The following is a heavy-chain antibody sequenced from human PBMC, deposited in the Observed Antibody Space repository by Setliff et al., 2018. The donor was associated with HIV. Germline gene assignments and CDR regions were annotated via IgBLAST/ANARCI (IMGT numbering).Heavy chain of an antibody. CDR3: SRLYYNFWTSHRAFFNY. Sequence: SETLSLTCAVSGDSITSRNYHWDWVRQPPGKGLEWIGSLFYTGSTSCNPSLKSRVTISGDTSKNQFSVRLTSVTAADTAIYYCSRLYYNFWTSHRAFFNYWGQGTLVTVSS. D-gene: IGHD3-3*01. CDR1: GDSITSRNYH. CDR2: LFYTGST. V-gene: IGHV4-39*01. J-gene: IGHJ4*02.